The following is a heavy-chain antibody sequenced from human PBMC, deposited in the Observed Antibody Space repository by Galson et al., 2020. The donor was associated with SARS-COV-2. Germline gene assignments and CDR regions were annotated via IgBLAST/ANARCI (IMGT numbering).Heavy chain of an antibody. CDR2: IYSGYTT. Sequence: TGESLRLSCAASGFTVSSNYMSWIRQAPGKGLEWVSNIYSGYTTLYADSVKSRFTISRDNSKNSLYLQMNSLRAEDTAVYYCARDINGGNSNWGQGTLGAVAS. CDR3: ARDINGGNSN. CDR1: GFTVSSNY. D-gene: IGHD2-21*02. V-gene: IGHV3-66*01. J-gene: IGHJ4*02.